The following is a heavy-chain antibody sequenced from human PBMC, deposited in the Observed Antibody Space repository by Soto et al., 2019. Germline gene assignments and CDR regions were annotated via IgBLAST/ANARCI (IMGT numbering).Heavy chain of an antibody. Sequence: PGGSLRLFCVASGFSFSSYTMNWVRQAPGKGLVWFACVSGKGGIPYYADSVKGRFSVSRDNSKITLYLELNSLRAEDTAIYFCAKDRMVASGWFDPWGEGTSVTVS. J-gene: IGHJ5*02. D-gene: IGHD2-15*01. CDR2: VSGKGGIP. V-gene: IGHV3-23*01. CDR1: GFSFSSYT. CDR3: AKDRMVASGWFDP.